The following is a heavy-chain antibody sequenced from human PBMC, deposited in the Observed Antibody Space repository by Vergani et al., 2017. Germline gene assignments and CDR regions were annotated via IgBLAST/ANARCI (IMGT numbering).Heavy chain of an antibody. Sequence: QVQLVESGGGVVQPGRSLRLSCAASRFTFSSYGMHWVRQAPGKGLEWVAVIWYDGSNKYYADSVKGRFTISRDNSKNTLYLQMNSLRAEDTAVYYCAKVFLGTVTTPIFDYWGQGTLVTVSS. V-gene: IGHV3-33*06. CDR2: IWYDGSNK. CDR1: RFTFSSYG. CDR3: AKVFLGTVTTPIFDY. D-gene: IGHD4-17*01. J-gene: IGHJ4*02.